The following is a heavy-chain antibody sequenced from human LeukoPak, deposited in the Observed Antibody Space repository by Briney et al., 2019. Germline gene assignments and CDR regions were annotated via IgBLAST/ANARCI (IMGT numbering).Heavy chain of an antibody. J-gene: IGHJ3*02. CDR3: ARDWYYYEGHAFDI. Sequence: GGSLRLSCAASGFTVSSNYMNWVRQAPGKGLEWVSVTYSGGSSYYADSVKGRFTISRDHSKNTLYLQMNSLRAEDTAVYYCARDWYYYEGHAFDIWGQGTMVTVSS. CDR2: TYSGGSS. D-gene: IGHD3-22*01. CDR1: GFTVSSNY. V-gene: IGHV3-53*01.